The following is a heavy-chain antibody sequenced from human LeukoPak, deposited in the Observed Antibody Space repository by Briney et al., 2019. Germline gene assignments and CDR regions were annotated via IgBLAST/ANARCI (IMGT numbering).Heavy chain of an antibody. J-gene: IGHJ5*02. D-gene: IGHD2-15*01. Sequence: GESLKISCKGSGYSFTSYWIGWVRQMPGKGLGWMGIIYPGDSDTRYSPSFQGQVTISADKSISTAYLQWSSLKASDTAMYYCARQYCSGGSCYRVWFDPWGQGTLVTVSS. CDR3: ARQYCSGGSCYRVWFDP. CDR1: GYSFTSYW. CDR2: IYPGDSDT. V-gene: IGHV5-51*01.